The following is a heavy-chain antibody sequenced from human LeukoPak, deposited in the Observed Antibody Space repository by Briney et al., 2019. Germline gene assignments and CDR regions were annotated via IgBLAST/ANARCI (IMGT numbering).Heavy chain of an antibody. CDR1: GYSLSELS. D-gene: IGHD1-26*01. V-gene: IGHV1-24*01. J-gene: IGHJ5*01. CDR2: FDPGDDET. Sequence: ASVKVSCKVSGYSLSELSTHWVRQAPGQGLEWMGGFDPGDDETIYAQKFQGRVTMTEDTSTGTAYLELSSLRSEDTAVYFCATEKDLLLDSWGQGTPVTVSS. CDR3: ATEKDLLLDS.